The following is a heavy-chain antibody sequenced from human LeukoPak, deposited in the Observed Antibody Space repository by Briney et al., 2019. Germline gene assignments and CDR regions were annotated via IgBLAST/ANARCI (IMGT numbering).Heavy chain of an antibody. CDR1: GYTFTGYH. D-gene: IGHD2-15*01. CDR2: INPNSGGT. CDR3: ARECSGGSCHYYYGMDV. Sequence: ASVKVSCKASGYTFTGYHMHWVRQAPGQGLEWMGWINPNSGGTNYAQKFQGRVTMTRDTSISTAYMELSRLGSDDTAVYYCARECSGGSCHYYYGMDVWGQGTTVTVSS. J-gene: IGHJ6*02. V-gene: IGHV1-2*02.